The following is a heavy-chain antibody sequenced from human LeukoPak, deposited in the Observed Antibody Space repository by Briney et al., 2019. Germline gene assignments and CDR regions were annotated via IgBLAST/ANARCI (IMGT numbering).Heavy chain of an antibody. CDR3: ARDLTIFGVVTYPPGAFDI. CDR1: GYTFTSYD. CDR2: MNPNSGNT. J-gene: IGHJ3*02. D-gene: IGHD3-3*01. Sequence: ASVKVSCKASGYTFTSYDINWVRQATGQGLEWMGWMNPNSGNTGYAQKFQGRVTITRNTSISTAYMELRSLRSDDTAVYYCARDLTIFGVVTYPPGAFDIWGQGTMVTVSS. V-gene: IGHV1-8*03.